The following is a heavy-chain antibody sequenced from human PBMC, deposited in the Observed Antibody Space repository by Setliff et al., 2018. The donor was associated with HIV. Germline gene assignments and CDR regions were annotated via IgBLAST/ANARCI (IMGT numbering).Heavy chain of an antibody. V-gene: IGHV4-39*07. J-gene: IGHJ4*02. D-gene: IGHD6-6*01. CDR2: VNYTGST. CDR3: ARGGYIAARFYYFDY. CDR1: GGSVSSSGYY. Sequence: PSETLSLTCTLSGGSVSSSGYYWGWIRQPPGQGPEWIGSVNYTGSTYYSLSLNSRVTISVDTSKNQFSLKLSSVTAADTAVYYCARGGYIAARFYYFDYWGQGLLVTVSS.